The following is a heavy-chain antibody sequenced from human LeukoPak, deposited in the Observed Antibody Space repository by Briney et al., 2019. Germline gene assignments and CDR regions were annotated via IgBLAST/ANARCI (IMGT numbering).Heavy chain of an antibody. D-gene: IGHD1-20*01. V-gene: IGHV4-34*01. J-gene: IGHJ4*02. CDR2: INHSGSS. Sequence: SETLSLTCAVYGGSFSGYYRSWIRQPPGKGLEWIGEINHSGSSNYNPSLKSRGTISVDTSKKQFSLKLSSVTAADTAMYYCARISGITGTPIFDDWGQGTLVTVSS. CDR1: GGSFSGYY. CDR3: ARISGITGTPIFDD.